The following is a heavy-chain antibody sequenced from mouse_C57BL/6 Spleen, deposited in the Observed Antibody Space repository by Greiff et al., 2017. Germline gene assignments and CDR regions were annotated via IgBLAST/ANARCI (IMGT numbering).Heavy chain of an antibody. Sequence: QVQLQQPGAELVRPGSSVKLSCKASGNTFTSYWMHWVKQRPIQGLEWIGNIDPSDSETHYNQKFKDKATLTVDKSSSTAYMQLSSLTSETSAVYFCAISGYYGAPYAMDYWGQGTSVTVSS. CDR1: GNTFTSYW. J-gene: IGHJ4*01. D-gene: IGHD1-1*01. V-gene: IGHV1-52*01. CDR3: AISGYYGAPYAMDY. CDR2: IDPSDSET.